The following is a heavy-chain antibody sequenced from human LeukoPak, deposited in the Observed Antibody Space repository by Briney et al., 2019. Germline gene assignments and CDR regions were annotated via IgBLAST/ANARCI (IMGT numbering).Heavy chain of an antibody. D-gene: IGHD4-17*01. CDR3: AKGGVYGDPDY. J-gene: IGHJ4*02. V-gene: IGHV3-30*18. CDR2: ISYDGSNK. CDR1: GFTFSSYG. Sequence: GGSLRLSCAASGFTFSSYGMHWVRQAPGKGLEWVAVISYDGSNKYYADSVKGRFTISRDNSKNTLYLQMNSLRAEDTAVYYCAKGGVYGDPDYWGQGTLVTVSS.